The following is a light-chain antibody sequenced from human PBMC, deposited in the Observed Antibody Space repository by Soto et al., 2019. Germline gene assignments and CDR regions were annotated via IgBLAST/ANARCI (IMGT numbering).Light chain of an antibody. Sequence: QSALTQPRSVSGSPGQSVTISCTGTSSDVGDYKSVSLYRQHPGKPPKIIIYDVSERPSGVPDRFSGSKSGNTACLTISGLQADDEADYYCCAYAGSYTYVFGTGTKLTVL. J-gene: IGLJ1*01. CDR2: DVS. CDR1: SSDVGDYKS. V-gene: IGLV2-11*01. CDR3: CAYAGSYTYV.